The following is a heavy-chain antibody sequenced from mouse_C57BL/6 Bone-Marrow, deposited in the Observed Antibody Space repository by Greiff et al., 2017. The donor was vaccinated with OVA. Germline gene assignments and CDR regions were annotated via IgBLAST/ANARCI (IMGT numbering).Heavy chain of an antibody. Sequence: QVTLKVSGPGILQPSQTLSLTCSFSGFSLSTFGMGVGWIRQPSGKGLEWLAHIWWDDDKYYNPALKSRLTISKDTSKNQVFLKIANVDTADPATYYCARLITTVVATRWYFDVWGTGTTVTVSS. V-gene: IGHV8-8*01. CDR3: ARLITTVVATRWYFDV. J-gene: IGHJ1*03. CDR2: IWWDDDK. CDR1: GFSLSTFGMG. D-gene: IGHD1-1*01.